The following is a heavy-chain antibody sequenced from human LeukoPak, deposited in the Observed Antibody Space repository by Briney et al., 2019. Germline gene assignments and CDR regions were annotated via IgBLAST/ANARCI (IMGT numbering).Heavy chain of an antibody. J-gene: IGHJ5*02. CDR2: ISYDGSNK. Sequence: GGSLRLSCAASGFTFSSYAMHWVRQAPGKGLEWVAVISYDGSNKYYADSVKGRFTISRDNSKNTLYLQMNSLRAEDTAVYYCPRQPRQQLVWNWFDPWGQGTLVTVSS. D-gene: IGHD6-13*01. CDR1: GFTFSSYA. CDR3: PRQPRQQLVWNWFDP. V-gene: IGHV3-30-3*01.